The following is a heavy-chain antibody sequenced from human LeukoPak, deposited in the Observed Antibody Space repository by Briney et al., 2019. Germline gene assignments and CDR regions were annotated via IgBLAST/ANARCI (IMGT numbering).Heavy chain of an antibody. CDR1: GFTFSNYA. D-gene: IGHD3-3*01. CDR2: ISGSGDRT. Sequence: PGGSLRLSWAASGFTFSNYAMTWVRQAPGKGLEWVSTISGSGDRTYYADSVKGRFTISRDNSKNTLYVQMNSLRAEDTAVYYCAKDIRSSWYYFQDWGQGTLVTVSS. V-gene: IGHV3-23*01. J-gene: IGHJ1*01. CDR3: AKDIRSSWYYFQD.